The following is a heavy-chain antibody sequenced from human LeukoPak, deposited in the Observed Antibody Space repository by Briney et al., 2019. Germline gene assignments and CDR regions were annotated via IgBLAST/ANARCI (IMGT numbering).Heavy chain of an antibody. CDR3: ARHSNSFNYYGMDV. V-gene: IGHV4-59*08. CDR2: IYYSGRT. J-gene: IGHJ6*02. D-gene: IGHD6-13*01. Sequence: PSGTLCLTCAVSGGSISGYYSSWVPQPPGKGVWWVGYIYYSGRTNYNPALKSRVTISVDTSKNQYSLKLSSVTAADTAVYYCARHSNSFNYYGMDVWGQGTTVTVSS. CDR1: GGSISGYY.